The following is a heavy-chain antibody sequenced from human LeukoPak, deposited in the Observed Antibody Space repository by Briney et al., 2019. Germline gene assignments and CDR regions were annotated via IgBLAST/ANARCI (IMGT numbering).Heavy chain of an antibody. CDR1: GYTFTGYY. J-gene: IGHJ4*02. Sequence: ASVTVSFTASGYTFTGYYMHWVRQAPGQGLEWMGRINPNSGGTNYAQKFQGRVTMTRDTSISTAYMELSRLRSDDTAVYYCARDLQQLPDYWGQGTLVTVSS. CDR3: ARDLQQLPDY. CDR2: INPNSGGT. D-gene: IGHD6-13*01. V-gene: IGHV1-2*06.